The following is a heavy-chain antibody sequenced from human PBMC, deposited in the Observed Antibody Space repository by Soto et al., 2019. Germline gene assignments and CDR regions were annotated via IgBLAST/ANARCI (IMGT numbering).Heavy chain of an antibody. CDR2: ISYDGSNK. V-gene: IGHV3-30-3*01. CDR3: ARELVVATINYYYGMDV. J-gene: IGHJ6*02. D-gene: IGHD5-12*01. CDR1: GFTFSNYA. Sequence: GGSLRLSCEVSGFTFSNYAMAWVRQAPGKGLEWVAVISYDGSNKYYADSVKGRFTISRDNSKNTLYLQMNSLRAEDTAVYYCARELVVATINYYYGMDVWGQGTTVTVSS.